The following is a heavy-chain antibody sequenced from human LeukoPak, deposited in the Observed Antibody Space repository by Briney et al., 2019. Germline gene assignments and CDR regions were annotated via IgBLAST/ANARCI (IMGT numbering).Heavy chain of an antibody. CDR2: INSDGSTT. J-gene: IGHJ6*02. CDR3: VRAGEGCSSTSCYYSYYGMDV. V-gene: IGHV3-74*01. Sequence: PGGSLRLSCAASGFTFSSYWMSWVRQAPGKGLVWVSRINSDGSTTGYADSVKGRITISRDNAKNTLSLQMNSLRVEDTAVYYCVRAGEGCSSTSCYYSYYGMDVWGQGITVTVSS. CDR1: GFTFSSYW. D-gene: IGHD2-2*01.